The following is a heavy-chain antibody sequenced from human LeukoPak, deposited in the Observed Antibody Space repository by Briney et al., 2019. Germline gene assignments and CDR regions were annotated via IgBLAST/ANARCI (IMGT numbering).Heavy chain of an antibody. J-gene: IGHJ3*02. CDR1: GVSISSGDHN. Sequence: KTSETLSLTCTVSGVSISSGDHNWSWIRQHPGKDLEWIGYISYTGSPDYNPSLRSRLTISLDTSQNQFSLRLSSVTAADTAVYYCARLDYGDYEAFDIWGQGTMVTVSS. CDR2: ISYTGSP. V-gene: IGHV4-31*03. D-gene: IGHD4-17*01. CDR3: ARLDYGDYEAFDI.